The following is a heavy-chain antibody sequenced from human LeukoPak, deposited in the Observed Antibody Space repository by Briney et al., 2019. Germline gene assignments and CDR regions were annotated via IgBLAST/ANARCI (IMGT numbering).Heavy chain of an antibody. Sequence: GGSLRLSCAASGFTFSSYAMSWVRQAPGKGLEWVSSITDNGGITYYADSVKGRFTISRDNSKNMLYLQMNSLRAEDTAVYYCANSPKSDYWGQGTLVTVSS. CDR2: ITDNGGIT. V-gene: IGHV3-23*01. CDR1: GFTFSSYA. CDR3: ANSPKSDY. J-gene: IGHJ4*02.